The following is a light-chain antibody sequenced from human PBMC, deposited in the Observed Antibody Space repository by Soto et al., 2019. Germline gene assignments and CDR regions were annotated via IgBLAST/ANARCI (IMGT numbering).Light chain of an antibody. V-gene: IGKV1-39*01. CDR2: VAS. CDR1: QSINSY. Sequence: DIQMTQSPPSLSASVGDRVTITCRASQSINSYLNWYQQKPGKAPDLLIYVASSLQSGVPSRFSGSGSGTDFTLTIRSLQPEDSATYYCQQSYSVPYTFGQGTKMEIK. CDR3: QQSYSVPYT. J-gene: IGKJ2*01.